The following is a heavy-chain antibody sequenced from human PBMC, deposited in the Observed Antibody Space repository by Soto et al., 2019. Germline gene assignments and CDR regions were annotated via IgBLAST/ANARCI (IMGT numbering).Heavy chain of an antibody. CDR1: GGSFSGYY. Sequence: SETLSLTCAVCGGSFSGYYWSWIRQPPGKGLEWIGEINHSGSTNYNPSLKSRVTISVDTSKNQFSLKLSSVTAADTAVYYCARCVCWHSAWASHYYGMDVWGQGTTVTVSS. D-gene: IGHD2-21*01. V-gene: IGHV4-34*01. CDR2: INHSGST. CDR3: ARCVCWHSAWASHYYGMDV. J-gene: IGHJ6*02.